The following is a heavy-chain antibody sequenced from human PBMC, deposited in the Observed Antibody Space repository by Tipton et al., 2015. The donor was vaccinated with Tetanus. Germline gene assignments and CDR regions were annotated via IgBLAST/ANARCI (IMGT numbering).Heavy chain of an antibody. CDR3: AREADCSGGSCFSGDFDN. CDR1: GFIFSSYG. J-gene: IGHJ4*02. CDR2: SWYDGTDK. Sequence: SLRLSCAASGFIFSSYGIHWVRQAPGKGLEWVAVSWYDGTDKYYADSVKGRFTISRDNSKNTLYLQMDSLRAEDTAVYYCAREADCSGGSCFSGDFDNWGQGTQVTFSS. D-gene: IGHD2-15*01. V-gene: IGHV3-33*01.